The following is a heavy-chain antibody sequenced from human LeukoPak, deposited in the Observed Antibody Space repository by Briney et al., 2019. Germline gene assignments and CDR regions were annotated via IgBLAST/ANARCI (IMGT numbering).Heavy chain of an antibody. J-gene: IGHJ3*02. CDR1: GGTFISYA. CDR2: IIPIFGAA. Sequence: SVKVSCKASGGTFISYAISWVRQAPGQGIEWMGRIIPIFGAANYAQRFQGRVSITTDESTSTAYMELSSLRSEDTAVYYCARGFYYDSSGYNYGGFDIWGQGTMVTVSS. CDR3: ARGFYYDSSGYNYGGFDI. V-gene: IGHV1-69*05. D-gene: IGHD3-22*01.